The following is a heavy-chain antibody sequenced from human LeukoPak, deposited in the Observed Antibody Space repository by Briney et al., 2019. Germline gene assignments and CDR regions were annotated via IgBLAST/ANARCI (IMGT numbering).Heavy chain of an antibody. CDR1: GFTSSSYG. CDR3: ARLGDRQVLGN. V-gene: IGHV3-7*01. Sequence: GRSLRLSCAASGFTSSSYGMHWVRQAPGKGLEWVANIRQDGGKIYYVDSVKGRFTISRDNAKNSLYLQMNNLRAEDTALYYCARLGDRQVLGNWGQGTLVTVSS. CDR2: IRQDGGKI. D-gene: IGHD6-6*01. J-gene: IGHJ4*02.